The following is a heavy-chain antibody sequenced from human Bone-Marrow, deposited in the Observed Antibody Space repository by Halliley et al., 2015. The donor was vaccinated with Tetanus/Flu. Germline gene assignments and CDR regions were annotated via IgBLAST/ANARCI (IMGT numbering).Heavy chain of an antibody. Sequence: WIGEISHSGRTKYTPPLKSRVTIPVAPSKNQFSLSLGSVTAADTAVYYCARSRTDYGSGTSYWGQGSLVTVSS. CDR3: ARSRTDYGSGTSY. V-gene: IGHV4-34*01. J-gene: IGHJ4*02. D-gene: IGHD3-10*01. CDR2: ISHSGRT.